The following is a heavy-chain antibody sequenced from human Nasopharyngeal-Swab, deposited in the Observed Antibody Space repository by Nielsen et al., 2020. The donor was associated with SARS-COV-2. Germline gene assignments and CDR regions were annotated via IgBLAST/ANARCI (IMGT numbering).Heavy chain of an antibody. V-gene: IGHV3-23*01. J-gene: IGHJ4*02. CDR1: GFTFSSYA. CDR2: ISGSGRST. Sequence: GESLKISCAASGFTFSSYAMSWVRQAPGKGLEWVSAISGSGRSTYYADSVKGRFTISRDNSKNTLYLQMNSLRAEDTAVYYCANCRGSSGPSDYWGQGTLVTVSS. D-gene: IGHD6-19*01. CDR3: ANCRGSSGPSDY.